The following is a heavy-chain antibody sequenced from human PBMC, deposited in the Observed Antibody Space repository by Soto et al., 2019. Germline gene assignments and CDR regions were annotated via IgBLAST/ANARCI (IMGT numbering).Heavy chain of an antibody. CDR1: GGSFSGYY. J-gene: IGHJ6*03. CDR3: ARRYYYYYMDV. Sequence: QVQLQQWGAGLLKPSETLSLTCAVYGGSFSGYYWSWIRQPPGKGLEWIGAINHSGSTNYNPSLKSRVTISVDTSKNQFSLKLSSVTAADTAVYYCARRYYYYYMDVWGKGTTVTVSS. V-gene: IGHV4-34*01. CDR2: INHSGST.